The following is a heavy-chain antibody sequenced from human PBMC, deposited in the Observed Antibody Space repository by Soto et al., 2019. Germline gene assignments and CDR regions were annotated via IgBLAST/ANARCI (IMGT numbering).Heavy chain of an antibody. V-gene: IGHV1-3*01. CDR1: GYTFTSYA. CDR3: ARASPSIAAAGIFYYYYGMDV. CDR2: INAGNGNT. D-gene: IGHD6-13*01. Sequence: ASVKVSCKASGYTFTSYAMHWVRQAPGQRLEWMGWINAGNGNTKYSQKFQGRVTITRDTSASTAYMELSSLRSEDTAVYYCARASPSIAAAGIFYYYYGMDVWGQGTTVTVSS. J-gene: IGHJ6*02.